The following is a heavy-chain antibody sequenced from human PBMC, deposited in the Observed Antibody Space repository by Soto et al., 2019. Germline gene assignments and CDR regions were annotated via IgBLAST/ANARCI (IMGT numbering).Heavy chain of an antibody. D-gene: IGHD3-3*01. J-gene: IGHJ4*02. CDR3: TRARAYYLDN. Sequence: GGSLRLSCAASGFTFSNYPLHWVRQAPGKGLEWVAFISYDGIDKFYADTVKGRFTVSRDNSKNRLFLEMNTLSREDTAVYFCTRARAYYLDNWGQGTLVTVSS. CDR2: ISYDGIDK. V-gene: IGHV3-30-3*01. CDR1: GFTFSNYP.